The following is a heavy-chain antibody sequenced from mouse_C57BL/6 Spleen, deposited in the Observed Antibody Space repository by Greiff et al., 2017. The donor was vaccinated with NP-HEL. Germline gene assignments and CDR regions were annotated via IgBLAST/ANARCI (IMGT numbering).Heavy chain of an antibody. V-gene: IGHV5-17*01. CDR3: ARTELRPYAMDY. CDR2: ISSGSSTI. D-gene: IGHD3-2*02. J-gene: IGHJ4*01. CDR1: GFTFSDYG. Sequence: EVKVVESGGGLVKPGGSLKLSCAASGFTFSDYGMHWVRQAPEKGLEWVAYISSGSSTIYYADTVKGRFTISRDNAKNTLFLQMTSLRSEDTAMYYCARTELRPYAMDYWGQGTSVTVSS.